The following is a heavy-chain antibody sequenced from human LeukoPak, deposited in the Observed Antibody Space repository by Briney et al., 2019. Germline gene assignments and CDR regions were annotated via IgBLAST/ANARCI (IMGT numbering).Heavy chain of an antibody. CDR1: GGSISSYY. J-gene: IGHJ5*02. CDR2: IYNSGGT. D-gene: IGHD4-23*01. CDR3: ARYRGNSNGGFDP. V-gene: IGHV4-59*01. Sequence: SETLSLTRTVSGGSISSYYWSWIRQPPGTGLEWIGNIYNSGGTNYNPSLKSRVITSVDTSKNQFSLKLTSVTAADTAVYYCARYRGNSNGGFDPWGQGTLVTVSS.